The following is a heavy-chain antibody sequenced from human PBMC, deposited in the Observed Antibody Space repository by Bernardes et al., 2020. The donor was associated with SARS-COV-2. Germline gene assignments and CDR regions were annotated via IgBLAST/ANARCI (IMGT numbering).Heavy chain of an antibody. Sequence: GGTLRLSCAASGFTFSSYDMSWVRQAPGKGLEWVSAISGSGRSTYYADSVKGRFTISRDNSKNTLYLQVNSLRAEDTAVYYCAKGLGGTIPTSRYSDFWGQGALVTVSS. CDR2: ISGSGRST. CDR3: AKGLGGTIPTSRYSDF. V-gene: IGHV3-23*01. CDR1: GFTFSSYD. D-gene: IGHD1-1*01. J-gene: IGHJ4*02.